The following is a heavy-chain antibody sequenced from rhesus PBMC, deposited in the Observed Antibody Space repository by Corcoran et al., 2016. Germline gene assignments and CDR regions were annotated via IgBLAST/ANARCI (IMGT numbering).Heavy chain of an antibody. D-gene: IGHD5-24*01. CDR3: AKDRYSGYTDFDY. J-gene: IGHJ4*01. CDR2: INPSDSDT. V-gene: IGHV5-2*01. Sequence: EVQLVQSGAEVKRPGEALKISCKPSGYSFTSYWSSWVRHWPGKGLEWMGAINPSDSDTKYSPSFQGQVTISADKSISTAYLQWSSLKASDSATYYCAKDRYSGYTDFDYWGQGVLVTVSS. CDR1: GYSFTSYW.